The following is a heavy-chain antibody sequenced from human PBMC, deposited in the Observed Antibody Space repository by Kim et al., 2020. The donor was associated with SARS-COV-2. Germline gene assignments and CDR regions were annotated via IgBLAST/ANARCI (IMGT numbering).Heavy chain of an antibody. D-gene: IGHD3-10*01. Sequence: SETLSLTCTVSGGSISSSSYYWGWIRQPPGKGLEWIGSIYYSGSTYYNPSLKSRVTISVDTSKNQFSLKLSSVTAADTAVYYCARQAELLWFGDPNTHY. CDR1: GGSISSSSYY. CDR3: ARQAELLWFGDPNTHY. V-gene: IGHV4-39*07. CDR2: IYYSGST. J-gene: IGHJ4*01.